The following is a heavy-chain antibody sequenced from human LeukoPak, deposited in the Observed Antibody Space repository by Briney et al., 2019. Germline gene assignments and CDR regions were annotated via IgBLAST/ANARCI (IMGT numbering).Heavy chain of an antibody. V-gene: IGHV3-48*03. D-gene: IGHD3-16*01. CDR1: GFTFSSYE. CDR2: ISSSGSTI. J-gene: IGHJ4*02. Sequence: GGSLRLSCAASGFTFSSYEMNWVRQAPGKGLEWVSYISSSGSTIYYADSVKGRFTISRDNSKNTLYLQMNSLRAEDTAVYYCAKAAGGFRGDYWGQGTLVTVSS. CDR3: AKAAGGFRGDY.